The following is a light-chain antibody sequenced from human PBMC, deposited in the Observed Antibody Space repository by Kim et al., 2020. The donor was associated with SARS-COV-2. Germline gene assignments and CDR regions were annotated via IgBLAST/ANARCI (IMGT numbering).Light chain of an antibody. CDR2: QDS. CDR3: QAWDSSSHWV. Sequence: YELTQPPSVSVSPGQTASITCSGDKLGNKYACWYQQKPGQSPVLVIYQDSTRPSGIPERFSGSNSGNTATLTISGTQAMDEADYYCQAWDSSSHWVFGGGTQLTVL. CDR1: KLGNKY. J-gene: IGLJ3*02. V-gene: IGLV3-1*01.